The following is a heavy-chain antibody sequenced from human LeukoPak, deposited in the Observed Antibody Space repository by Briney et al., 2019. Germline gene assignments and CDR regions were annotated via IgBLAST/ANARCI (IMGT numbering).Heavy chain of an antibody. J-gene: IGHJ5*02. CDR2: IYYSGST. D-gene: IGHD3-9*01. CDR3: ARGPYFTLNLAGWFDP. V-gene: IGHV4-59*01. CDR1: GGSISSYY. Sequence: PSETLSLTCTVSGGSISSYYWSWIRQPPGKGLEWIGYIYYSGSTNYNPSLKSRVTISVDTSKNQFSLKLSSVTAADTAVYYCARGPYFTLNLAGWFDPWGQGTLVTVSS.